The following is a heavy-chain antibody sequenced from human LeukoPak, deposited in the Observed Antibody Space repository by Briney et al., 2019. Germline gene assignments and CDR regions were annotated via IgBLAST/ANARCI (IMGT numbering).Heavy chain of an antibody. CDR3: AVSNGGYGP. CDR2: INSDGTTI. J-gene: IGHJ5*02. Sequence: GGSLRLSCASSAFNFTAYWMHWVRQDPRQGLLWVARINSDGTTINYADSVKGRFTISRDNAKNTLFLQMNSLRAEDTAVYFCAVSNGGYGPWGQGALVTVSS. CDR1: AFNFTAYW. D-gene: IGHD5-12*01. V-gene: IGHV3-74*01.